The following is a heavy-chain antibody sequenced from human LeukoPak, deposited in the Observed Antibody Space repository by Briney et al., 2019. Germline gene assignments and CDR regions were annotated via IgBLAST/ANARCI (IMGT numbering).Heavy chain of an antibody. CDR1: GGSISSYY. CDR2: IYYSGST. J-gene: IGHJ2*01. D-gene: IGHD6-19*01. CDR3: ARHKTYSSGSYYWYFDL. V-gene: IGHV4-59*08. Sequence: SETLSLTCTVSGGSISSYYWSWIRQPPGKGLEWIGYIYYSGSTNYNPSLKSRVTISVDTSKNQFSLKLSSVTAADTAVYYCARHKTYSSGSYYWYFDLWGRGTLVTVSS.